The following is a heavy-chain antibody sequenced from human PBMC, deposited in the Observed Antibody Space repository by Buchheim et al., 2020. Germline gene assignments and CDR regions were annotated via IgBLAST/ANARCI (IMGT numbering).Heavy chain of an antibody. J-gene: IGHJ5*02. CDR3: ARGGQQLVNFWFDP. Sequence: QVQLQESGPGLVKSSQTLSLTCTVSGGSISSGGYYWSWIRQHPGKGLEWIGYIYYSGSTYYNPSLKSRVTLSVDRSKKQFSLKLSSVTAADTAVYYCARGGQQLVNFWFDPWGQGTL. CDR2: IYYSGST. D-gene: IGHD6-13*01. V-gene: IGHV4-31*03. CDR1: GGSISSGGYY.